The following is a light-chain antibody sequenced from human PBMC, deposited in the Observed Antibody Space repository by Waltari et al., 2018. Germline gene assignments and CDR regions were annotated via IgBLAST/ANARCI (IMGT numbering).Light chain of an antibody. Sequence: DIVMTQSPDSLAVSLGERATINCKSSQSVLYSSNNKNRLAWYQQKPGPPPKLLVCWAPTRESGVPARFSGSGSGTDFTLTISSLQAEDVAVYYCQQYYSLPWTFGQGTKVEIK. J-gene: IGKJ1*01. V-gene: IGKV4-1*01. CDR2: WAP. CDR3: QQYYSLPWT. CDR1: QSVLYSSNNKNR.